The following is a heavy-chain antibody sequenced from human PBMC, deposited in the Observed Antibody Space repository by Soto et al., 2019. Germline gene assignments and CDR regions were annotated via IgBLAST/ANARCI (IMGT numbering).Heavy chain of an antibody. V-gene: IGHV3-23*01. Sequence: GGSLRLSCAASGFTFSSYAMSWVRQAPGKGLEWVSAISGSGGSTYYADSVKGRFTISRDNSKNTLYLQMNSLRAEDTAVYYCAKSRNAGIAVAYYFDYWGQGTLVPVSS. J-gene: IGHJ4*02. CDR2: ISGSGGST. CDR1: GFTFSSYA. D-gene: IGHD6-19*01. CDR3: AKSRNAGIAVAYYFDY.